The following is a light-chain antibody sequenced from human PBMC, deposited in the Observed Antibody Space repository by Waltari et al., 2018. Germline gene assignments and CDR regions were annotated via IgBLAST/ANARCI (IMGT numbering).Light chain of an antibody. CDR3: MQALQIPPT. J-gene: IGKJ4*01. Sequence: DNVMTQSPLSLPVTPGEPASISCRSSQSLLHSNGYNYLDWYLQKPGQSPQLLIYLGSNRASGVPDRFSGSGSGTDFTLEISRVEAEDVGLYYCMQALQIPPTFGGGTKVEIK. CDR2: LGS. CDR1: QSLLHSNGYNY. V-gene: IGKV2-28*01.